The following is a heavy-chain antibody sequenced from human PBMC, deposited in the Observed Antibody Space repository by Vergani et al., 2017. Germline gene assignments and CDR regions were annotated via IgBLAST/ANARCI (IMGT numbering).Heavy chain of an antibody. D-gene: IGHD1-26*01. Sequence: EVQLVESGGGLIQPGGSLRLSCAASGFTVSSNSMSWVRQAPGKGLEWVSVIYSGGSTYYADSVKGRFTIYRDNSKNTLYLQMNSLRAEDTAVYYCARGGGSHSGSPLDAFDIWGQGTMVTVSS. V-gene: IGHV3-53*01. CDR1: GFTVSSNS. CDR3: ARGGGSHSGSPLDAFDI. CDR2: IYSGGST. J-gene: IGHJ3*02.